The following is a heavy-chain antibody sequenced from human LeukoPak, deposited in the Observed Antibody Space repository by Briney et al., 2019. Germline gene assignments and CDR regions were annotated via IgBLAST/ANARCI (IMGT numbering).Heavy chain of an antibody. CDR2: IYYSGST. CDR3: ARVGGLWFGESSHASFDY. V-gene: IGHV4-59*12. Sequence: SETLSLTCTVSGGSISSYYWSWIRQPPGKGLEWIGYIYYSGSTNYNPSLKSGVIISVDTSKNQFSLKLRSVTAADTAVYYCARVGGLWFGESSHASFDYWGQGTLVTVSS. CDR1: GGSISSYY. D-gene: IGHD3-10*01. J-gene: IGHJ4*02.